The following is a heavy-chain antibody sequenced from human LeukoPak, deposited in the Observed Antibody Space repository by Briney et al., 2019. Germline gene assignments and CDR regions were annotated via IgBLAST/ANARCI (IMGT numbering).Heavy chain of an antibody. CDR3: ARRRELPGYVDY. D-gene: IGHD1-26*01. CDR1: GGSFSGYY. J-gene: IGHJ4*02. CDR2: INHSGST. V-gene: IGHV4-34*01. Sequence: NPSETLSLTCAVYGGSFSGYYWSWIRQPPGKGLEWIGEINHSGSTNYNPSLKSRVTISVDTSKNQFSLKLSSVTAADTAVYHCARRRELPGYVDYWGQGTLVTVSS.